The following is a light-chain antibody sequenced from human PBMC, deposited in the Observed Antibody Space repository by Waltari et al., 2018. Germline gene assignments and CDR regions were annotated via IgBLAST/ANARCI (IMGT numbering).Light chain of an antibody. CDR1: QSISSY. CDR3: QQSYSTPWT. V-gene: IGKV1-39*01. J-gene: IGKJ1*01. CDR2: TAS. Sequence: DIQMTQSPSSLSASVGDRVTITCRASQSISSYLNWYQQKPGNAPKLLIYTASSLQVGVPSRFSGSGSGTDFILTISSLQPEDLATYYCQQSYSTPWTFGQGTKVEIK.